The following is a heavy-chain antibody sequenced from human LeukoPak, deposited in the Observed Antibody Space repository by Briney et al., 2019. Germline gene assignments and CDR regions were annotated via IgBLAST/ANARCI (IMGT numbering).Heavy chain of an antibody. V-gene: IGHV4-30-4*01. CDR2: INKKGGT. D-gene: IGHD4-17*01. J-gene: IGHJ4*02. Sequence: SQTLSLTCTVSSDSISSGDDYGRWIRQPAGKGLEFIGYINKKGGTFYNPPLKSRVSISIDTSKNQFSLKLTSVTAADTAVYFCAREHKSYGDYPYYFDSWGQGTLVTVSS. CDR3: AREHKSYGDYPYYFDS. CDR1: SDSISSGDDY.